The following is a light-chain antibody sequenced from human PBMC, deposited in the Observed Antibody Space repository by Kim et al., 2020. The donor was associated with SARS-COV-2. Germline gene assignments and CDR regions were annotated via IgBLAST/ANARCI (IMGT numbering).Light chain of an antibody. V-gene: IGKV3-11*01. CDR3: QQLRA. CDR1: QSVSSY. CDR2: DAT. J-gene: IGKJ2*01. Sequence: PATLSLSPGERATLSCRASQSVSSYLAWYQQKPGQAPRLLIYDATNRATGIPARFSGSGSGTDFTLTISSLEPEDFAVYYCQQLRAFGQGTKLEIK.